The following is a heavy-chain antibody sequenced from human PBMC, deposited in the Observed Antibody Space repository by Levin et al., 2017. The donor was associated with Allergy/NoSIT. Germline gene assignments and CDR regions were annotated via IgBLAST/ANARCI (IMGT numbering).Heavy chain of an antibody. J-gene: IGHJ6*03. D-gene: IGHD5-24*01. V-gene: IGHV1-2*06. CDR1: GYTFTGYY. CDR2: INPNSGGT. Sequence: ASVKVSCKASGYTFTGYYMHWVRQAPGQGLEWMGRINPNSGGTNYAQKFQGRVTMTRDTSISTAYMELSRLRSDDTAVYYCARGPLERNYYMDVWGKGTTVTVSS. CDR3: ARGPLERNYYMDV.